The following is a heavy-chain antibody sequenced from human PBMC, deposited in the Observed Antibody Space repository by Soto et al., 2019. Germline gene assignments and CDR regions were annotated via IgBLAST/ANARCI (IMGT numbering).Heavy chain of an antibody. D-gene: IGHD3-10*01. Sequence: PGGSLRLSCAASGFTFSSYAMSWVRQAPGKGLEWVSAISGSGGSTYYADSVKGRFTISRDNSKNTLYLQMNSLRAEDTAVYYCAKDASPLWFGELEGGASDIWGQGTMVTVSS. CDR2: ISGSGGST. CDR1: GFTFSSYA. J-gene: IGHJ3*02. CDR3: AKDASPLWFGELEGGASDI. V-gene: IGHV3-23*01.